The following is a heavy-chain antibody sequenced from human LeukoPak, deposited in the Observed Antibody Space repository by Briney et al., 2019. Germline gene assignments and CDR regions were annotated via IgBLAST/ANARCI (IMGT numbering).Heavy chain of an antibody. D-gene: IGHD1-26*01. V-gene: IGHV1-8*01. J-gene: IGHJ3*02. CDR1: GYTFTSYD. CDR2: MNPNSGNT. CDR3: ARDRIVGPTDAFDI. Sequence: VASVKVSCKASGYTFTSYDINWVRQATGQGLEWMGWMNPNSGNTGYAQKFQGRVTMTRNTSISTAYMELSSLRSEDTAVYYCARDRIVGPTDAFDIWGQGTMVTVSS.